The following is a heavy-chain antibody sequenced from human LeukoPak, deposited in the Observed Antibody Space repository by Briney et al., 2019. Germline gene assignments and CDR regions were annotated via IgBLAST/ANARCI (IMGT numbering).Heavy chain of an antibody. CDR1: GFTFTNFA. Sequence: PGGSLRLSCAASGFTFTNFAMSWVRQAPGKGLEWVSVITASGLNTYYADSVKGRFTISRDNSKNTLYLQMNSLRAEDTAVYYCAKDWYYDILAGFYYWGQGTLATVSS. J-gene: IGHJ4*02. CDR3: AKDWYYDILAGFYY. CDR2: ITASGLNT. V-gene: IGHV3-23*01. D-gene: IGHD3-9*01.